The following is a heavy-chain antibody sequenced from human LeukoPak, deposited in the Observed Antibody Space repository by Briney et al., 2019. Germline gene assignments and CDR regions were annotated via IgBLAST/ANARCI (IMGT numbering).Heavy chain of an antibody. J-gene: IGHJ3*02. D-gene: IGHD2-15*01. CDR2: IYPGDSDT. V-gene: IGHV5-51*01. CDR3: AKIVLVAATPDTFDI. Sequence: GESLKISCKGSGYSFTSYWIAWVRQVPGKGLEWMGIIYPGDSDTRYSPSFQGQVTISADKSFSAAYLQWSSLKASDTAMYYCAKIVLVAATPDTFDIWGQGTMVTVSS. CDR1: GYSFTSYW.